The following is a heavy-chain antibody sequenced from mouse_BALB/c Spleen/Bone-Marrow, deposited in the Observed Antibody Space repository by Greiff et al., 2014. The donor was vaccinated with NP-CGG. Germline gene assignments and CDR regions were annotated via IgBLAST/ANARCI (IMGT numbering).Heavy chain of an antibody. V-gene: IGHV5-17*02. J-gene: IGHJ2*01. CDR1: GFTFSSFG. D-gene: IGHD2-14*01. Sequence: EVKLVESGGGLVQPGGSRKLSCVASGFTFSSFGMHWVRQAPEKGLEWVAYISSGSSTIYYADTVKGRFTISRDNPKNTLFLQMTSLRSEDTAMYYCARDVPLYDVGYFDYWGQGTTLTVSS. CDR3: ARDVPLYDVGYFDY. CDR2: ISSGSSTI.